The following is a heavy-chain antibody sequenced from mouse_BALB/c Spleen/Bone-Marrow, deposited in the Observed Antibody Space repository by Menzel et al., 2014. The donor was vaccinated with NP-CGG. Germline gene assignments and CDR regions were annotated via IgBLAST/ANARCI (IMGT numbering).Heavy chain of an antibody. J-gene: IGHJ4*01. V-gene: IGHV1-15*01. CDR1: GYTFTDYE. CDR2: IDPETGGT. Sequence: QVQLKESGAELVRPGASVTLSCKASGYTFTDYEMHWVKQTPVHGLEWIGAIDPETGGTAYNQKFKGKATLTADKSSSPAYMELRSLTSEDSAVYYCTRHWDYAMDYWGQGTSVTVSS. CDR3: TRHWDYAMDY. D-gene: IGHD4-1*01.